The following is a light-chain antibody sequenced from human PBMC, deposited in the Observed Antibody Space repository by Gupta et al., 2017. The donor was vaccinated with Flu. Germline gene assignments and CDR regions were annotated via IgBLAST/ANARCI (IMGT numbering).Light chain of an antibody. J-gene: IGLJ1*01. Sequence: SALTQPPSASGSPGQSVAISCTATSSDVGRYDHVAWYQQHPDKAPNLIIFTVNKRPSGVPDRFSGSKSGNTASLTVSGLQAEDEADYYCSSYAGNFIYVFGTGTKVTV. CDR2: TVN. CDR1: SSDVGRYDH. V-gene: IGLV2-8*01. CDR3: SSYAGNFIYV.